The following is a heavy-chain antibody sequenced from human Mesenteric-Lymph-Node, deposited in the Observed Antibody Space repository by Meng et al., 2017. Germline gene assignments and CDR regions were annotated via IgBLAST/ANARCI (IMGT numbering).Heavy chain of an antibody. J-gene: IGHJ4*02. CDR2: FDPEDGET. V-gene: IGHV1-24*01. D-gene: IGHD5-18*01. CDR1: GYTLTELS. Sequence: ASVKVSCKVSGYTLTELSMHWVRQAPGKGLEWMGGFDPEDGETIYAQKFQGRVTMTEDTSTDTAYMELSRLRSDDSAVYYCARSVAAGYSYGSEIYYWGQGTLVTVSS. CDR3: ARSVAAGYSYGSEIYY.